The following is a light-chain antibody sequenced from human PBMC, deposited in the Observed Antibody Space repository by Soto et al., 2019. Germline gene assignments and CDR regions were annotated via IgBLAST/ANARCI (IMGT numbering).Light chain of an antibody. V-gene: IGKV3-20*01. CDR2: GPS. CDR1: QSLTTNY. Sequence: EIVLTQSPGTLSLSPGERVTLSCRASQSLTTNYLAWYQQKPGQAPRLLIYGPSNRVTGVPDRFSGSGSRTAFSMTINRLAPEDSALHSCQQSGRSSRMYTCGHATKL. CDR3: QQSGRSSRMYT. J-gene: IGKJ2*01.